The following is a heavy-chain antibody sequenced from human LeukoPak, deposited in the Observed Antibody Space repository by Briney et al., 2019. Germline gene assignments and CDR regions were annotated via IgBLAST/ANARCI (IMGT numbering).Heavy chain of an antibody. CDR1: GYTFTSYG. CDR3: ARDQGCSSTSCYLGYYYYCGMDV. D-gene: IGHD2-2*01. V-gene: IGHV1-18*01. J-gene: IGHJ6*02. CDR2: ISAYNGNT. Sequence: ASVKVSCKASGYTFTSYGISWVRQAPGQGLEWMGWISAYNGNTNYAQKLQGRVTMTTDTSTSTAYMELRSLRSDDTAVYYCARDQGCSSTSCYLGYYYYCGMDVWGQGTTVTVSS.